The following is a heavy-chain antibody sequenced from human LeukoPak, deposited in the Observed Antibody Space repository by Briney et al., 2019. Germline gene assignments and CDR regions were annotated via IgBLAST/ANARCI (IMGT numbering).Heavy chain of an antibody. Sequence: SGTLSLTCAVSGGSISSGNWWSWVRPPPGTGLEWIGEIYHSGSTSYNPSLKSRVTMSVDKSKNQFSLKLSSVTAADTAVYYCARGTYYYDSSDSVWGQGTLVTVSS. CDR2: IYHSGST. J-gene: IGHJ4*02. V-gene: IGHV4-4*02. CDR3: ARGTYYYDSSDSV. CDR1: GGSISSGNW. D-gene: IGHD3-22*01.